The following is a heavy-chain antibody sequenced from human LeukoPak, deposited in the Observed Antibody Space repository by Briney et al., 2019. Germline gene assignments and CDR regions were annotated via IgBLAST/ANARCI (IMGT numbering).Heavy chain of an antibody. Sequence: GGSLRLSCAASGFTFSSYAMSWVRQAPGKGLEWVSGISGSGGSTYYADSVKGRFTISRDNSKNTLYLQMNSLRAEDTAVYYCAKEENHWNDGESWDYWGQGTLVTVSS. D-gene: IGHD1-1*01. V-gene: IGHV3-23*01. J-gene: IGHJ4*02. CDR2: ISGSGGST. CDR1: GFTFSSYA. CDR3: AKEENHWNDGESWDY.